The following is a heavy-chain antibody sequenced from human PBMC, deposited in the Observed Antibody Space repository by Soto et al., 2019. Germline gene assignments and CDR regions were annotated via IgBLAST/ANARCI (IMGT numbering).Heavy chain of an antibody. CDR3: VRENYYYGMDV. V-gene: IGHV3-66*01. CDR2: IRSGGNT. CDR1: GFTFNYYG. J-gene: IGHJ6*02. Sequence: GGSLRLSCAASGFTFNYYGIHWVRQAPGKGLEWVSVIRSGGNTYYADSVEGRFTISRDNSKNTVYLQMNSLRAEDTAVYYCVRENYYYGMDVWGQGTTVTVSS.